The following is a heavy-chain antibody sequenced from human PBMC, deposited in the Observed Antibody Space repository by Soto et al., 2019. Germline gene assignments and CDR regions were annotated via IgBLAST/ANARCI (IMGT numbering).Heavy chain of an antibody. CDR3: ARRDLGKGWFDP. D-gene: IGHD7-27*01. J-gene: IGHJ5*02. CDR2: IIPIFGTA. Sequence: QVQLVQSGAEVKKPGSSVKVSCKASGGTFSSYAISWVRQAPGQGLEWMGGIIPIFGTANYAQKFQGRVTITADKSTSTAYMELSSPRSEDTAVYFCARRDLGKGWFDPWGQGTLVTVSS. CDR1: GGTFSSYA. V-gene: IGHV1-69*06.